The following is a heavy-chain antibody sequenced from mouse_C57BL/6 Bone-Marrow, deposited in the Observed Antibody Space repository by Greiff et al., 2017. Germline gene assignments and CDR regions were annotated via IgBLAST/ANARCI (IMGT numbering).Heavy chain of an antibody. CDR1: GFTFTDYY. J-gene: IGHJ4*01. CDR2: IRNKANGYTT. D-gene: IGHD1-1*02. V-gene: IGHV7-3*01. CDR3: AKYKGGWFFYAMDY. Sequence: EVKLVESGGGLVQPGGSLSLSCAASGFTFTDYYMSWVRQPPGKGLEWVGFIRNKANGYTTEYSASVKGRFTISRDNSQSTLYLQMKALSADVSATYYSAKYKGGWFFYAMDYWGQGTSVTVSS.